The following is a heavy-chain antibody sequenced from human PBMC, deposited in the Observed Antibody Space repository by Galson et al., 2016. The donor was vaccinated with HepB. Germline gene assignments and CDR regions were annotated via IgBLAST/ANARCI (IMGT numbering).Heavy chain of an antibody. CDR3: AKDRHSSSWYWGYFDD. V-gene: IGHV3-23*01. Sequence: SLRLSCAVSGFTFSRYAMNWVRRAPGTGLEWVSGISGSGGSIFYADSVKGRFTISRDNSKNTLYLQMNSLRAEDTAIYYCAKDRHSSSWYWGYFDDWSQGTLVTASS. D-gene: IGHD6-13*01. J-gene: IGHJ4*02. CDR2: ISGSGGSI. CDR1: GFTFSRYA.